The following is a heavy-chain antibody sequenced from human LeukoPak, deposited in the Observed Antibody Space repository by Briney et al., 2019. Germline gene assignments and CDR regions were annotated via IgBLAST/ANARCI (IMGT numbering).Heavy chain of an antibody. CDR2: IKQDGSEK. CDR1: GFTFSSYW. CDR3: AREHGYHYYYYGMDV. V-gene: IGHV3-7*01. J-gene: IGHJ6*02. D-gene: IGHD5-24*01. Sequence: PGGSLRLSCAASGFTFSSYWMSWVRQAPGKGLEWVANIKQDGSEKYYVDSVKGRFTISRDNAKNSLYLQMNSLRAEGTAVYYCAREHGYHYYYYGMDVWGQGTTVTVSS.